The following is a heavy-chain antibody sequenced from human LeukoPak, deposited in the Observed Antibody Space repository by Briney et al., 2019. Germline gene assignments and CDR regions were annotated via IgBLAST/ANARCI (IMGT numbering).Heavy chain of an antibody. V-gene: IGHV4-59*08. Sequence: SETLSLTCTVSGGSISSYYWSWIRQPPGKGLEWIGYIYYSGSTNYNPSLKSRVTISVDTSKNQFSLKLSSVTAADTAVYYCARLFYHDSSGYKAPKYYYYGMDVWGQGTTVTVSS. J-gene: IGHJ6*02. CDR1: GGSISSYY. D-gene: IGHD3-22*01. CDR3: ARLFYHDSSGYKAPKYYYYGMDV. CDR2: IYYSGST.